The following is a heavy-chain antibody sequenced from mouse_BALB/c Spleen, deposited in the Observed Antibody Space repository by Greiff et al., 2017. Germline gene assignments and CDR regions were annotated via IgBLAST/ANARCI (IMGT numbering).Heavy chain of an antibody. V-gene: IGHV5-9-4*01. J-gene: IGHJ4*01. CDR1: GFTFSSYA. CDR3: ARAGGNYNAMDY. Sequence: EVKLVESGGGLVKPGGSLKLSCAASGFTFSSYAMSWVRQSPEKRLEWVAEISSGGSYTYYPDTVTGRFTISRDNAKNTLYLEMSSLRSEDTAMYYCARAGGNYNAMDYWGQGTSVTVSS. CDR2: ISSGGSYT. D-gene: IGHD1-1*02.